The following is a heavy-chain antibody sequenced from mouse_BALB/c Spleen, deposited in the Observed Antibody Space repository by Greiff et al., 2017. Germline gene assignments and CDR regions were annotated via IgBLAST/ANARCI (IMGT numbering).Heavy chain of an antibody. CDR2: ISDGGSYT. D-gene: IGHD1-1*01. V-gene: IGHV5-4*02. J-gene: IGHJ4*01. CDR3: ARDYAPYAMDY. CDR1: GFTFSDYY. Sequence: EVQVVESGGGLVKPGGSLKLSCAASGFTFSDYYMYWVRQTPEKRLEWVATISDGGSYTYYPDSVKGRFTISRDNAKNNLYLQMSSLKSEDTAMYYCARDYAPYAMDYWGQGTSVTVSS.